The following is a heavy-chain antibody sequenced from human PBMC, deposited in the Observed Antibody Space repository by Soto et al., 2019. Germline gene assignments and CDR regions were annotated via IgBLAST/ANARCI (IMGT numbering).Heavy chain of an antibody. CDR2: IEGSGEIT. D-gene: IGHD3-10*01. CDR3: VKNSGWFNT. CDR1: GFMFSTTD. V-gene: IGHV3-23*01. J-gene: IGHJ5*02. Sequence: PWGSLRLSCAASGFMFSTTDMSWVRQAPGKGLEWLTTIEGSGEITYYADSVKGRFTISRDNSKSTVYLQMDSLTADDTAVYFCVKNSGWFNTWGQGTPVTVSS.